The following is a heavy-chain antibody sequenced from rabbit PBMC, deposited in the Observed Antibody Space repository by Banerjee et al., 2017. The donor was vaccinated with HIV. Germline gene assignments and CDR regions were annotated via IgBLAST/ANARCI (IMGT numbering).Heavy chain of an antibody. D-gene: IGHD8-1*01. CDR2: IDTADDST. CDR1: GFSFSSSYW. CDR3: ARYAGYAGGGYVGDYFKL. Sequence: QEQLEESGGDLVKPEGSLTLTCTASGFSFSSSYWICWVRQAPGKGLEWIGCIDTADDSTYYASWANGRFTISRSTSLNTVDLKMTSLTAADTATYFCARYAGYAGGGYVGDYFKLWGPGTLVTVS. J-gene: IGHJ4*01. V-gene: IGHV1S43*01.